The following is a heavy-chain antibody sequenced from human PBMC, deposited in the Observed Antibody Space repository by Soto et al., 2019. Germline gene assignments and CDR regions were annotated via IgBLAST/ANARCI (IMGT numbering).Heavy chain of an antibody. CDR1: CGSLSSYY. CDR2: ISDSGST. D-gene: IGHD2-15*01. J-gene: IGHJ6*02. V-gene: IGHV4-59*08. Sequence: PSETPFPTRTVSCGSLSSYYLGWVPQPPGKGLEWIGYISDSGSTNYNPSLKSRVTISVDTANNQFSLKLSSVTAADTAVYYCARRIKYYYAMDVWGQGTTVTVSS. CDR3: ARRIKYYYAMDV.